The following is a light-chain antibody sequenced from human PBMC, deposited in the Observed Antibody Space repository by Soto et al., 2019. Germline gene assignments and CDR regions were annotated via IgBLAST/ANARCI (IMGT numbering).Light chain of an antibody. Sequence: EIVLTQSPGTLSLSPGERATLSCRAGQSVSSGYLAWYQLKPGQAPRLLIYGAFSRATGIPDRFSGSGSGTDFTLTISRLEPEDSAVYYCQQYGNSRAFGQGTKVEI. J-gene: IGKJ1*01. CDR2: GAF. V-gene: IGKV3-20*01. CDR3: QQYGNSRA. CDR1: QSVSSGY.